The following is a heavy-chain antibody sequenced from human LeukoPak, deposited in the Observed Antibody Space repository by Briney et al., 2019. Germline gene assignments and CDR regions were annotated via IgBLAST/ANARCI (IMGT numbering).Heavy chain of an antibody. D-gene: IGHD3-10*01. J-gene: IGHJ3*02. CDR3: ARILWFGEFEAQNDAFDI. V-gene: IGHV4-59*08. Sequence: SETLSLTCTVSGGSISSYYWSWIRQPPGKGLEWIGYIYYSGSTNYNPSLKSRVTISVDTSKNQFSLKLSSVTAADTAVYYCARILWFGEFEAQNDAFDIWAKGQWSPSLQ. CDR2: IYYSGST. CDR1: GGSISSYY.